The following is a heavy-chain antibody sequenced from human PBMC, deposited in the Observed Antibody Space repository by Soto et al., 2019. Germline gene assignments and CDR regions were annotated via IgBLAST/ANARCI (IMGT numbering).Heavy chain of an antibody. J-gene: IGHJ4*02. D-gene: IGHD3-16*01. CDR2: IYPGDSET. CDR3: ARLPGGTTVDH. Sequence: EVQLVQSGAEVKKPGESLKISCKASGYFFSSYWIGWVRQMPGKGLEWVGIIYPGDSETRYSPSFQGQVTISAETSITTAYLQWNSLKTSDTATYFCARLPGGTTVDHWGQGTLVSVTP. V-gene: IGHV5-51*01. CDR1: GYFFSSYW.